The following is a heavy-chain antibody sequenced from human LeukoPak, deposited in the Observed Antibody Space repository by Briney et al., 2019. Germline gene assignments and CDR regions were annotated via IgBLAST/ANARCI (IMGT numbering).Heavy chain of an antibody. Sequence: SETLSLTCAVYGGSFRGYYWSWIRQPPGKGLEWIGEINHSGSTNYNPSLKSRVTISVDTSKNQFSLKLSSVTAADTAVYYCARDGLLPAAIGEAFDIWGQGTMVTVSS. CDR1: GGSFRGYY. CDR3: ARDGLLPAAIGEAFDI. D-gene: IGHD2-2*01. CDR2: INHSGST. V-gene: IGHV4-34*01. J-gene: IGHJ3*02.